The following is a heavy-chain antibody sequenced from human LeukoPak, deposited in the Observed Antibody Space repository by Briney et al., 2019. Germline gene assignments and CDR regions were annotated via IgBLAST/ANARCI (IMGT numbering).Heavy chain of an antibody. CDR1: GGSISSSPYY. J-gene: IGHJ4*02. V-gene: IGHV4-39*01. Sequence: SETLSLTCTVSGGSISSSPYYWGWIRQPPGKGLEWIGSVYYSGSTSYNPPLKSRVTISVDTSKNQFSLKLNSVAAADTAVYYCARPLTGYSYFDYWGQGTLVTVSS. D-gene: IGHD3-9*01. CDR2: VYYSGST. CDR3: ARPLTGYSYFDY.